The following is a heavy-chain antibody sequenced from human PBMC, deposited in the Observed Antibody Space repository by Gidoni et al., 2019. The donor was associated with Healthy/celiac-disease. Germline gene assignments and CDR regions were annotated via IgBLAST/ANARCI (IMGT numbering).Heavy chain of an antibody. CDR2: IWYDGSNK. D-gene: IGHD6-13*01. J-gene: IGHJ4*02. V-gene: IGHV3-33*01. CDR3: ARDRQQLVRGAFDY. Sequence: QVQLVESGGGVVQPGRSLRLSCAASGFTFSSYGMHWVRQAPGKGLEWVAVIWYDGSNKYYADSVKGRFTISRDNSKNTLYLQMNSLRAEDTAVYYCARDRQQLVRGAFDYWGQGTLVTVSP. CDR1: GFTFSSYG.